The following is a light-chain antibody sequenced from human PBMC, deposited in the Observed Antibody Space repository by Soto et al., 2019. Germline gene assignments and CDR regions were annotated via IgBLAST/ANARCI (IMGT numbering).Light chain of an antibody. J-gene: IGKJ1*01. CDR1: QSIIRL. CDR3: QQYNHYWT. Sequence: DIQMTQSPSTLSASVGDRVTITCRASQSIIRLLAWYQQKPGKAPKLLIYDASSLESGVPSRFSGSGSGTEFTLTISNLQPDDFATYYCQQYNHYWTFGQGTKVDI. V-gene: IGKV1-5*01. CDR2: DAS.